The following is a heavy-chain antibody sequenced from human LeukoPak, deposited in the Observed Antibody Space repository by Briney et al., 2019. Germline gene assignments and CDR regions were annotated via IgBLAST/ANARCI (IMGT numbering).Heavy chain of an antibody. CDR3: ARGRRYDFEILDY. CDR2: IYYSGST. J-gene: IGHJ4*02. V-gene: IGHV4-61*05. D-gene: IGHD3-3*01. Sequence: PSETLSLTCTVSGGSISSSSYYWGWIRQPPGKGLEWIGYIYYSGSTNYNPSLKSRVTISVDTSKNQFSLKLSSVTAADTAVYYCARGRRYDFEILDYWGQGTLVTVSS. CDR1: GGSISSSSYY.